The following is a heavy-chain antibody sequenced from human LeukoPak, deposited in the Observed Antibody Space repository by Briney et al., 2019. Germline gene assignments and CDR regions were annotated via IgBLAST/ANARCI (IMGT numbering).Heavy chain of an antibody. CDR2: IYYSGST. CDR3: ARVPMVRGVINY. CDR1: GGSISSGGYY. J-gene: IGHJ4*02. D-gene: IGHD3-10*01. Sequence: SQALSLTCTVSGGSISSGGYYWSWIRQHPGKGLEWIGYIYYSGSTYYNPSLKSRVTISVDTSKNQFSLKLSSVTAADTAVYYCARVPMVRGVINYWGQGTLVTVSS. V-gene: IGHV4-31*03.